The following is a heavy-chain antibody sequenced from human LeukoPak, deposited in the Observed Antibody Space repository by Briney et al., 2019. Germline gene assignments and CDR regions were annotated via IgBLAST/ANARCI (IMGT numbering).Heavy chain of an antibody. D-gene: IGHD2-21*01. CDR1: GFTFSSYG. J-gene: IGHJ4*02. V-gene: IGHV3-30*18. CDR2: ISYDGSNK. CDR3: AKDRSPLGLCLDY. Sequence: PRRSLRLSCAASGFTFSSYGMHWVRQAPGKGLEWVALISYDGSNKYYADSVKGRFTISRDNSKNTLYLQMNSLRAEDTAIYYCAKDRSPLGLCLDYWGQGTLVTVSS.